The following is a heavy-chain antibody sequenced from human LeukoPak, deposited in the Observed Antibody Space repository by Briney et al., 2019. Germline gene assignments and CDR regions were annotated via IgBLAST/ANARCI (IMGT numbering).Heavy chain of an antibody. CDR2: IRSKAYGGTA. J-gene: IGHJ3*01. CDR1: GFTFGDYA. Sequence: GGSLRLSCTASGFTFGDYAMSWVRQVPRKGLEWVGFIRSKAYGGTAEYAASVKGRFTISRDDSKNIAYLQMNSLKTEDTAIYYCTRDQVGSSGWWGQGTMVTVSS. CDR3: TRDQVGSSGW. V-gene: IGHV3-49*04. D-gene: IGHD6-19*01.